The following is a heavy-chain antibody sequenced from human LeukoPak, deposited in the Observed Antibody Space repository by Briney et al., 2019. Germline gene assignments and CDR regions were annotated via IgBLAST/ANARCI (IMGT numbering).Heavy chain of an antibody. D-gene: IGHD6-13*01. V-gene: IGHV4-34*01. CDR3: ARMRAAAGPRTNYYYYMDV. CDR2: INHSGST. J-gene: IGHJ6*03. Sequence: PSETLSLNCAVYGGSFSGYYWSWIRQPPGKGLEWIGEINHSGSTNYNPSLKSRVTISVDTSKNQFSLKLSSATAADTAVYYCARMRAAAGPRTNYYYYMDVWGKGTTVTVSS. CDR1: GGSFSGYY.